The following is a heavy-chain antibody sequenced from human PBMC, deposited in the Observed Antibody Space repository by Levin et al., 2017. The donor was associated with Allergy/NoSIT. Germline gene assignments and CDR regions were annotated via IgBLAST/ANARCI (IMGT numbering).Heavy chain of an antibody. J-gene: IGHJ4*02. CDR2: ISWNSGSI. Sequence: SGGSLRLSCAASGFTFDDYAMHWVRQAPGKGLEWVSGISWNSGSIGYADSVKGRFTISRDNAKNSLYLQMNSLRAEDTALYYCAKDRNRVWAEFDYWGQGTLVTVSS. CDR1: GFTFDDYA. D-gene: IGHD1-14*01. V-gene: IGHV3-9*01. CDR3: AKDRNRVWAEFDY.